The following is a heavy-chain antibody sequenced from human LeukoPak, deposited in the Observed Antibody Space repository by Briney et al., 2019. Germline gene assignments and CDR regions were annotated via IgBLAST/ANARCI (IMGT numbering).Heavy chain of an antibody. CDR1: GGSISSYY. V-gene: IGHV4-59*01. J-gene: IGHJ4*02. CDR2: IYYIGST. CDR3: ARSYSSGLEFDY. Sequence: PSETLSLTCTVSGGSISSYYWSWIRQPPGKGLEWIGYIYYIGSTNYNPSLKSRVTISVDTSKNQFSLKLSSVTAADTAVYYCARSYSSGLEFDYWGQGTLVTVSS. D-gene: IGHD6-19*01.